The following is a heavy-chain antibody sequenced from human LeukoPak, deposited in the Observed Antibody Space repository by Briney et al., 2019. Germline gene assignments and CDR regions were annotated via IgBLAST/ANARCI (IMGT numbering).Heavy chain of an antibody. CDR1: GGTFSSYA. J-gene: IGHJ6*02. V-gene: IGHV1-69*04. Sequence: GASVKVSCKASGGTFSSYAISWVRQAPGQGLEWMGRIIPILGIANYAQKFQGRVTITADKSTSTAYMELSSLRSEDTAVYYCASGAGGYCSSTSCYFTDPTEYYYYGMDVWGQGTTVTVSS. D-gene: IGHD2-2*01. CDR2: IIPILGIA. CDR3: ASGAGGYCSSTSCYFTDPTEYYYYGMDV.